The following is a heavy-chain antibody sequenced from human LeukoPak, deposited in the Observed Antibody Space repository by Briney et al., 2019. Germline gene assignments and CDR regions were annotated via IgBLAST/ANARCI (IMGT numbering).Heavy chain of an antibody. V-gene: IGHV1-46*01. CDR1: VYTFTSYF. D-gene: IGHD1-26*01. CDR2: INPSGGST. J-gene: IGHJ4*02. Sequence: VASVKDSCKASVYTFTSYFMHWVRQAPGQGVEWVGIINPSGGSTSYAQKLQGRVTITPDTTTSTVYMEQSSLRSADTAVYYCARSVVRKVDLDYWGQGTLVTVSS. CDR3: ARSVVRKVDLDY.